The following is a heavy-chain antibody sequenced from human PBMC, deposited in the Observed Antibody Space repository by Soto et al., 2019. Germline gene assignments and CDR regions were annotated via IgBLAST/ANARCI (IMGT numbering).Heavy chain of an antibody. CDR3: ARDPTGLTENWFDP. CDR2: ISSSSSYI. CDR1: GFTFSSYS. D-gene: IGHD3-9*01. Sequence: GGSLRLSCAASGFTFSSYSRNWVRQAPGKGLEWVSSISSSSSYIYYADSVKGRFTISRDNAKNSLYLQMNSLRAEDTAVYYCARDPTGLTENWFDPWGQGTLVTVSS. J-gene: IGHJ5*02. V-gene: IGHV3-21*01.